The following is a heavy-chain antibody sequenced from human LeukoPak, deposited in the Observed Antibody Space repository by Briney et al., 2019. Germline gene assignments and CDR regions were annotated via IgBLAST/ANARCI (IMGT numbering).Heavy chain of an antibody. V-gene: IGHV3-23*01. J-gene: IGHJ5*02. CDR1: GFTFSSYA. CDR3: AKDHYDSSGYYRFDP. CDR2: ISGSGGST. D-gene: IGHD3-22*01. Sequence: PGGSLRLSCAASGFTFSSYAMSWVRQAPGKGLEWVSAISGSGGSTYYADSVKGRFTISRDNSKNTLYLQMNSLRAEDTAVYYCAKDHYDSSGYYRFDPWGQGTLVTVSS.